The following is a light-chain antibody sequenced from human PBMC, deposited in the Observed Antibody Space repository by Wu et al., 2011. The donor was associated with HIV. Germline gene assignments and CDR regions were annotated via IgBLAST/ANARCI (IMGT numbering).Light chain of an antibody. V-gene: IGKV3-20*01. CDR1: QSVSSNY. J-gene: IGKJ1*01. CDR2: GAS. CDR3: QQYGSSPRT. Sequence: CRASQSVSSNYLAWYQXKPGQAPRLLIYGASSRATGIPDRFSGSGSGTDFTFTVSRLEPEDFAVYYCQQYGSSPRTFGQGTKVEI.